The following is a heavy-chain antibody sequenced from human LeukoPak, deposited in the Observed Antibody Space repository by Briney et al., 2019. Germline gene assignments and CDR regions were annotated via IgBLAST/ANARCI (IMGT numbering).Heavy chain of an antibody. CDR1: GGSFSGYY. V-gene: IGHV4-34*01. D-gene: IGHD3-9*01. Sequence: PSETLSLTCAVYGGSFSGYYWSWIRQPPGKGLEWIGEINHSGSTNYNPSLKSRVTISVDTSKNQFSLKLSSVTAADTAVYYCARDLGYFDWLFPDWGQGTLVTVSS. J-gene: IGHJ4*02. CDR2: INHSGST. CDR3: ARDLGYFDWLFPD.